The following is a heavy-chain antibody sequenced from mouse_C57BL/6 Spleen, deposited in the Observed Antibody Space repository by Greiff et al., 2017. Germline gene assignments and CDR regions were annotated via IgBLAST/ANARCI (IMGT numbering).Heavy chain of an antibody. J-gene: IGHJ1*03. CDR2: IYPGSGST. V-gene: IGHV1-55*01. D-gene: IGHD1-1*01. CDR1: GYTFTSYW. CDR3: ARCYYGSSPLWYFDV. Sequence: QVQLQQPGAELVKPGASVKMSCKASGYTFTSYWITWVKQRPGQGLEWIGDIYPGSGSTNYNEKFKSKATLTVDTSSSTAYMQLSSLTSADSAVYYCARCYYGSSPLWYFDVWGTGTTVTGSS.